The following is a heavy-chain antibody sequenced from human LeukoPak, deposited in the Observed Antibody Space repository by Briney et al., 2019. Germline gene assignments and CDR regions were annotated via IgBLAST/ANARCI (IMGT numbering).Heavy chain of an antibody. Sequence: GGSLRLSCAASGFTFSSYAMSWVRQASGKGLEWVSAISGSGGSTYYADSVKGRFTISRDNSKNTLYLQMNSLRAEDTAVYCCAKGIGTSYDFWSGYAYYYYGMDVWGQGTTVTVSS. CDR2: ISGSGGST. D-gene: IGHD3-3*01. CDR3: AKGIGTSYDFWSGYAYYYYGMDV. CDR1: GFTFSSYA. V-gene: IGHV3-23*01. J-gene: IGHJ6*02.